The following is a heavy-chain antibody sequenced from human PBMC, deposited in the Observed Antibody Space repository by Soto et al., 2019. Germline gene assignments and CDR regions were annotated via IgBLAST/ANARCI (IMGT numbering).Heavy chain of an antibody. D-gene: IGHD1-7*01. CDR1: GGSVFSNSAA. Sequence: PSHTLSRTCAISGGSVFSNSAAWNWFRQSPSRGLEWLGRTYYRSRWYNEYAESVKSRITINPYTSKNQFSLQLNSVTPEETAVYYCAGVFGTIYYYGMDVWGQGTTVTVSS. J-gene: IGHJ6*02. CDR3: AGVFGTIYYYGMDV. CDR2: TYYRSRWYN. V-gene: IGHV6-1*01.